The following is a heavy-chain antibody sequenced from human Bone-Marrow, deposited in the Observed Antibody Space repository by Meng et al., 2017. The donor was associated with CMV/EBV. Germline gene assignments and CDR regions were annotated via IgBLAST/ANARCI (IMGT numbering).Heavy chain of an antibody. J-gene: IGHJ6*02. D-gene: IGHD3-3*01. CDR3: ARERITIFGVGPQDV. CDR2: IKQDGSEK. V-gene: IGHV3-7*01. CDR1: GFTFSSYW. Sequence: GALRLSCAASGFTFSSYWMSWVRQAPGKGLEWVANIKQDGSEKYYVDSVKGRFTISRDNAKNSLYLQMNSLRAEDTAVYYCARERITIFGVGPQDVWGQGTTVTVSS.